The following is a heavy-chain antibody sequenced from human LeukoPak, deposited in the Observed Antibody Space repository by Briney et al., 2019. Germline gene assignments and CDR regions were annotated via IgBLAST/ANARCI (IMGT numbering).Heavy chain of an antibody. D-gene: IGHD4-11*01. J-gene: IGHJ6*02. V-gene: IGHV4-59*08. CDR1: GGSLSSYY. CDR2: IYYSGST. CDR3: ARRYSNYPNYYYGMDV. Sequence: SETLSLTCTVSGGSLSSYYWSWIRQPPGKGLEWIGYIYYSGSTNYNPSLESRVTISVDTSKKQFSLKLSSVTATDTAVYYCARRYSNYPNYYYGMDVWGQGTTVTVSS.